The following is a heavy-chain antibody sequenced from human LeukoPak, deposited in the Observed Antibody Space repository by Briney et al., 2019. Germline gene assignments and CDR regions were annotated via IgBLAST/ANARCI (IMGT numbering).Heavy chain of an antibody. J-gene: IGHJ6*02. V-gene: IGHV1-58*02. CDR3: AAGYSSGYYYYGMDV. Sequence: GTSVKVSCMASGFTFTSSAMQWVRQARGQRLEWIGWIVVGSGNTNYAQKFQERVTITRDMSTSTAYMELSSLRSEDTAVYYCAAGYSSGYYYYGMDVWGQGTTVTVSS. CDR2: IVVGSGNT. D-gene: IGHD6-25*01. CDR1: GFTFTSSA.